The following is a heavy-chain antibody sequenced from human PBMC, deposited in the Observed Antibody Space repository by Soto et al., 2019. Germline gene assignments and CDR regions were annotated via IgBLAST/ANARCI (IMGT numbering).Heavy chain of an antibody. J-gene: IGHJ4*02. V-gene: IGHV1-8*02. Sequence: ASVKVSCKASGGTFSSYTINWVRQATGQGLEWMGWMNPNSGNTGYAQKFQGRVTMTRNTSISTAYMELSSLRSEDTAVYYCARGLKPSPGPPPPFDFWGQGTLVTVSS. CDR1: GGTFSSYT. CDR3: ARGLKPSPGPPPPFDF. CDR2: MNPNSGNT.